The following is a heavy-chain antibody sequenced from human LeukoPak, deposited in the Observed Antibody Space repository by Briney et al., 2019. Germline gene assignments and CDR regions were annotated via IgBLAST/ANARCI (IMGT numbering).Heavy chain of an antibody. Sequence: ASVKVSCKASGYTFTGYYMHWVRQAPGQGLEWMGWINPNSGGTNYAQKFQGRVTMTRDTSISTVYMELSRLRSDDTAVYYCARDHSGSYLVGGHFDYWGQGTLVTVSS. CDR1: GYTFTGYY. J-gene: IGHJ4*02. V-gene: IGHV1-2*02. CDR3: ARDHSGSYLVGGHFDY. CDR2: INPNSGGT. D-gene: IGHD1-26*01.